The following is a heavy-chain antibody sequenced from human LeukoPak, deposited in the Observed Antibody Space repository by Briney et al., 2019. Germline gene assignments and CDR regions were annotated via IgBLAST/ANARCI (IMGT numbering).Heavy chain of an antibody. CDR1: GVPIRRYY. V-gene: IGHV4-59*13. J-gene: IGHJ6*02. CDR3: ERGGYYYYGRDV. CDR2: IFYSGST. Sequence: PSEPLSLTCTVSGVPIRRYYGIRIRPPPGKGLEYIGYIFYSGSTTYNPPLKRRVTISVDTSKHHFPMKLSSVPGADTGVYYCERGGYYYYGRDVWGQGTTVTVSS.